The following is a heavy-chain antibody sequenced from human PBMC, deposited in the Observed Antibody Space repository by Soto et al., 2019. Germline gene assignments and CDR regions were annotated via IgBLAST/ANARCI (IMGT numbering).Heavy chain of an antibody. CDR3: ARVLRGYYYMDV. J-gene: IGHJ6*03. Sequence: EVQLVESGGGLVQPGESLRLSCVASGFTFTNYWMHWVRQAPGKGLVWVSRINPDGSITSHGDSVKGRFTISRDNAKNTLNLQMSSLRAEDTAVYYCARVLRGYYYMDVWGKGTTVTVSS. CDR1: GFTFTNYW. CDR2: INPDGSIT. V-gene: IGHV3-74*01.